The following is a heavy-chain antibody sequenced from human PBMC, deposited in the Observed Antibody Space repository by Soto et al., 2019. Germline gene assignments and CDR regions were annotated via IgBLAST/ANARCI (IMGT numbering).Heavy chain of an antibody. D-gene: IGHD3-10*01. V-gene: IGHV5-51*01. Sequence: PGESLKISCKGSGYSFTSYWIGWVRQMPGKGLEWKGIIYPGDSDTRYSPSFQGQVTISADKSISTAYLQWSSLKASDTAMYYCARHDVTMVRGPGGMDVWGQGTTVTVSS. CDR1: GYSFTSYW. CDR3: ARHDVTMVRGPGGMDV. J-gene: IGHJ6*02. CDR2: IYPGDSDT.